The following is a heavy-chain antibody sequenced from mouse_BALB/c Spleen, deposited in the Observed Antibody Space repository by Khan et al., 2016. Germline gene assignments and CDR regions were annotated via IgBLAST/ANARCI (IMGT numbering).Heavy chain of an antibody. CDR1: GFTFTDYY. CDR3: ARDIDDRWYFDV. V-gene: IGHV7-3*02. D-gene: IGHD2-3*01. J-gene: IGHJ1*01. Sequence: EVELVESGGGLVQPGDSLRLSCATSGFTFTDYYISWVRQPPGKALEWLGFSRPKAKGYTNESSASVKGRFTIYRDNSQSLLYLQMNNLRAEDSATYYCARDIDDRWYFDVWGAGTTVTVSS. CDR2: SRPKAKGYTN.